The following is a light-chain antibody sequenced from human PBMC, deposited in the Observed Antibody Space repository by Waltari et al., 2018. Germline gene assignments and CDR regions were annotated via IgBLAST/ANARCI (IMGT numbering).Light chain of an antibody. J-gene: IGLJ7*01. V-gene: IGLV2-23*02. CDR3: CSYAGVRGAV. CDR1: SSDVGTYNL. CDR2: EVS. Sequence: QSALTQPASVSGSPGESITISCTGTSSDVGTYNLISWYQQHPGKVPKLLIYEVSKRPSGVSKRFSASKSGNTASLTIAGLQADDEADYYCCSYAGVRGAVFGGGTHLTVL.